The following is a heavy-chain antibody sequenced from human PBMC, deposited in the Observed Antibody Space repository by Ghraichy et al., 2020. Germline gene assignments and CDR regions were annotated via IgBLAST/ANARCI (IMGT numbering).Heavy chain of an antibody. CDR3: ATIGLGYCSGGYCYSGPFYI. J-gene: IGHJ3*02. Sequence: GGSLRLSCAASGFTFSSYWMHWVRQAPGKGLVWVSDIDTDGSTTKYADSVKGRFTISRDNAKNTLYLQMNSLRAEDTAVYYCATIGLGYCSGGYCYSGPFYIWGQGTMVTVSS. D-gene: IGHD2-15*01. V-gene: IGHV3-74*03. CDR2: IDTDGSTT. CDR1: GFTFSSYW.